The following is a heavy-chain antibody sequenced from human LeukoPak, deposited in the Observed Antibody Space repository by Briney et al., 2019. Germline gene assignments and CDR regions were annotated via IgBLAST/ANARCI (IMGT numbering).Heavy chain of an antibody. J-gene: IGHJ5*02. V-gene: IGHV1-2*02. D-gene: IGHD4-11*01. CDR1: GYTFTGYY. CDR3: ARELSSNYPGRWFDP. CDR2: INPNSGGT. Sequence: GASVKVSCKASGYTFTGYYMHWVRQAPGQGLEWMGWINPNSGGTNYAQKFQGRVTMTRDTSISTAYMELSRLRSDDTAVYYCARELSSNYPGRWFDPWGQGTLVTVSS.